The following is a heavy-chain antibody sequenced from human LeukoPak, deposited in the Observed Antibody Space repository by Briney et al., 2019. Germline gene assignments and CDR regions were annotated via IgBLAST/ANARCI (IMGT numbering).Heavy chain of an antibody. CDR3: AREWVAAAGSCWFDP. Sequence: KTSETLSLTCTVSGGSISSYYWSWIRQPAGKGLGWIGRIYTSGSTNYNPSLKSRVTMSVDTSKNQFSLKLSSVTAADTAVYYCAREWVAAAGSCWFDPWGQGTLVTVSS. J-gene: IGHJ5*02. CDR1: GGSISSYY. CDR2: IYTSGST. V-gene: IGHV4-4*07. D-gene: IGHD6-13*01.